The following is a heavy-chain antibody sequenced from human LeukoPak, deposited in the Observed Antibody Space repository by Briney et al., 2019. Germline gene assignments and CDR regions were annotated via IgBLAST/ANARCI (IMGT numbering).Heavy chain of an antibody. CDR3: TKRVKYGGTWDHFAD. CDR1: GFTFNTFN. Sequence: PGGSLRLSCAASGFTFNTFNMSWVRQAPGKGLEWVSTVNADGGNTYYADSVKGRFTISRDNSKSTLILQMNSLRVEDTALYYCTKRVKYGGTWDHFADWGQGTLVTVSS. V-gene: IGHV3-23*01. J-gene: IGHJ4*02. D-gene: IGHD1-26*01. CDR2: VNADGGNT.